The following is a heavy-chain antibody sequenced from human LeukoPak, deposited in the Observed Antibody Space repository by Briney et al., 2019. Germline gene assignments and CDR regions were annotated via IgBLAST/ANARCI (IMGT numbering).Heavy chain of an antibody. Sequence: ASVKVSCKASGYTFTGYYMHWVRQAPGQGLEWMGWINPNSGGTNYAQKFQGRVTMTRDTSTSTVYMELSSLRSEDTAVYYCAREEPGIAAAGRGWFDPWGQGTLVTVSS. CDR2: INPNSGGT. D-gene: IGHD6-13*01. V-gene: IGHV1-2*02. CDR3: AREEPGIAAAGRGWFDP. J-gene: IGHJ5*02. CDR1: GYTFTGYY.